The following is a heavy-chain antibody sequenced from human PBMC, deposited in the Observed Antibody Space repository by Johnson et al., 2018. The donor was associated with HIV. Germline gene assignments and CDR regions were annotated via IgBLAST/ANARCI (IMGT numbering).Heavy chain of an antibody. D-gene: IGHD7-27*01. J-gene: IGHJ3*01. V-gene: IGHV3-13*01. CDR1: GFAFSSYD. CDR2: IGTAGDT. Sequence: VQLVESGGGLVQPGGSLRLSCAASGFAFSSYDMHWVRQAPGKGLEWVSSIGTAGDTYYSGSVKGRFTISRENAKNSLYLQMNSLRAGDTAVYYCARENWGAFDLWGQGTMVTVSS. CDR3: ARENWGAFDL.